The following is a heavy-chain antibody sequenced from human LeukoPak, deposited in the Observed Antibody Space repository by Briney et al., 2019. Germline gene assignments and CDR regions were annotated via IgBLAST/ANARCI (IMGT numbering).Heavy chain of an antibody. CDR2: ISYDGSNK. CDR1: GFTLSSYA. V-gene: IGHV3-30-3*01. CDR3: AGGYYYDY. D-gene: IGHD3-16*01. J-gene: IGHJ4*02. Sequence: GRSLRLSCAASGFTLSSYALHWVRQAPGKGLEWVAVISYDGSNKYYADSVKGRFTISRDNSKNTLYLQMNSLRAEDTAVYYCAGGYYYDYWGQGTLVTVSS.